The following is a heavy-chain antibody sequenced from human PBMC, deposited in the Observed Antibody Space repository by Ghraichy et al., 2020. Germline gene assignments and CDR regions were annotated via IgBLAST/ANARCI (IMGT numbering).Heavy chain of an antibody. CDR2: INQHGGEK. Sequence: GGSLRLSCAASGFTFGTFWMSWVRQAPGKGLEWVANINQHGGEKYYVDSVKGRFTISIDNVENSLYLQMNSLTVEDTAIYYCVLYDFWIAWPDYWGQGSLVTFSS. CDR1: GFTFGTFW. J-gene: IGHJ4*02. V-gene: IGHV3-7*01. CDR3: VLYDFWIAWPDY. D-gene: IGHD3-3*01.